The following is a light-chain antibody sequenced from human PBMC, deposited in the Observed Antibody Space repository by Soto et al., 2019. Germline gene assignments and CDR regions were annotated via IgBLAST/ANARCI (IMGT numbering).Light chain of an antibody. Sequence: QSVLTQPASVSGSPGQSITISCTGTSSDVGGYKYVSWYQPHPDKAPKLIIFEVSNRPSGISSRFSGSKSGNTASLTISGLQAEDEADYYCASYTSSSTSVIFGRGTKLTVL. CDR1: SSDVGGYKY. CDR3: ASYTSSSTSVI. CDR2: EVS. J-gene: IGLJ2*01. V-gene: IGLV2-14*01.